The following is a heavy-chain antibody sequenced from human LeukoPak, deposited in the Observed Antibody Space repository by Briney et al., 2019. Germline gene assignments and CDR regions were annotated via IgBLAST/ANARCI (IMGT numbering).Heavy chain of an antibody. V-gene: IGHV5-51*01. CDR1: GYSFTRYW. J-gene: IGHJ4*02. CDR2: IYPDNSDT. D-gene: IGHD5-18*01. Sequence: GESLKISCKGSGYSFTRYWLDWVRQMPGKGMEWIGIIYPDNSDTRYSPSFQGQVTISADKSISTAYLQWSSLKATDTAMYYCARLSTLLDTAKEFDYWGQGTLVTVSS. CDR3: ARLSTLLDTAKEFDY.